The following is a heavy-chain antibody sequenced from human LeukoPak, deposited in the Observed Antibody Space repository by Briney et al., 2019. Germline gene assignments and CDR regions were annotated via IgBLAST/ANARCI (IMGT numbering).Heavy chain of an antibody. CDR2: ISSSGSTI. Sequence: SGGSLRLSCAASGFTFSSYEMNWVRQAPGKGLEWVSYISSSGSTIYYADSVKGRFTISRDNAKNSLYLQMNSLRAEDTAVYYCARDQVPAHGWFDPWGQGTLVTVSS. CDR3: ARDQVPAHGWFDP. J-gene: IGHJ5*02. V-gene: IGHV3-48*03. CDR1: GFTFSSYE.